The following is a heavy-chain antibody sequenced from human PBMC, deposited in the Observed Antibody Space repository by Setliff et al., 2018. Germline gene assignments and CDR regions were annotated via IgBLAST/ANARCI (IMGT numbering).Heavy chain of an antibody. V-gene: IGHV4-4*07. CDR2: IYVTEST. J-gene: IGHJ4*02. Sequence: LFLTCTVSGDSISNYYWNWIRQPAGKGLVWIGRIYVTESTKYNPSLKSRVTLSIDTSKNQFSLKLSSVTAADAALYYCAASRAYTGAVEEWFLPKTFDFWGQGSPVTVSS. CDR1: GDSISNYY. CDR3: AASRAYTGAVEEWFLPKTFDF. D-gene: IGHD3-10*01.